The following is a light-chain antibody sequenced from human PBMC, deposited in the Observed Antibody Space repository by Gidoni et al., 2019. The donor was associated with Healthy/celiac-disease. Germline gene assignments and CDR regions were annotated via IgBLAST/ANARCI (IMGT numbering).Light chain of an antibody. Sequence: EIVLTQSPGTLSLSQGERATLSCRASQSVSSSYLAWYQQKPGQAPRLLIYGASSSGSGTDFTLTISRLEPEDFAVYYCQQYGSPLTFGGGTKVEIK. CDR1: QSVSSSY. CDR3: QQYGSPLT. V-gene: IGKV3-20*01. J-gene: IGKJ4*01. CDR2: GAS.